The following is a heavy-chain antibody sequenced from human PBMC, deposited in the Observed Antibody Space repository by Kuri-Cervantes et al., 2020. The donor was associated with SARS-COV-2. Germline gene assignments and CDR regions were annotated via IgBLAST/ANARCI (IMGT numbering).Heavy chain of an antibody. V-gene: IGHV1-46*01. CDR3: ARSGDDYNLFDY. CDR2: INPSGGGT. D-gene: IGHD2-21*01. Sequence: ASVKVSCKASGYIFTNYYIHWVRQAPGRGLEWMGIINPSGGGTRVAQKFQGSVTMTSDTSTSTVYMELRSLRSEDTAVYYCARSGDDYNLFDYWGQGTLVTVSS. J-gene: IGHJ4*02. CDR1: GYIFTNYY.